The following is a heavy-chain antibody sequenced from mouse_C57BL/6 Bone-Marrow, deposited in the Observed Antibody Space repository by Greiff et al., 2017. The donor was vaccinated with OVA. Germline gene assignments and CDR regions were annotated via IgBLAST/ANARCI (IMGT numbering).Heavy chain of an antibody. CDR2: IYPGGGYT. Sequence: QVQLKESGAELVRPGTSVKMSCKASGYTFTNYWIGWAKQRPGHGLEWIGDIYPGGGYTNYNEKFKGKATLTADKSSSTAYMQFSSLTSEDSAIYYCARRRGLLSMDYWGQGTSVTVSS. CDR1: GYTFTNYW. D-gene: IGHD2-3*01. J-gene: IGHJ4*01. CDR3: ARRRGLLSMDY. V-gene: IGHV1-63*01.